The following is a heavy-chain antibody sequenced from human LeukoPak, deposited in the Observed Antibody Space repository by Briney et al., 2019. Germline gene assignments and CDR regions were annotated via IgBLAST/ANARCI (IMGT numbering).Heavy chain of an antibody. V-gene: IGHV3-30*04. CDR1: GFTFSSYA. CDR3: ARDRHSGYDFRQSYYFDY. D-gene: IGHD5-12*01. Sequence: TGRSLRLSCAASGFTFSSYAMHWVRQAPGKGLEWVAVISYDGSNKHYADSVKGRFTTSRDNSKNTLYLQMNSLRAEDTAVYYCARDRHSGYDFRQSYYFDYWGQGTLVTVSS. CDR2: ISYDGSNK. J-gene: IGHJ4*02.